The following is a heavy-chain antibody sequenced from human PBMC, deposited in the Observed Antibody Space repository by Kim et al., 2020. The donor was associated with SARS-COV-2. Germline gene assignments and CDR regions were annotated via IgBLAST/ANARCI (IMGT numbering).Heavy chain of an antibody. Sequence: SRTGDAASATGRLPISRDNVKNTLYLQMNSLRAEDTALYDCARVRAYTLDVWGQGTTVTVSS. V-gene: IGHV3-74*01. CDR3: ARVRAYTLDV. CDR2: SRT. J-gene: IGHJ3*01. D-gene: IGHD3-16*01.